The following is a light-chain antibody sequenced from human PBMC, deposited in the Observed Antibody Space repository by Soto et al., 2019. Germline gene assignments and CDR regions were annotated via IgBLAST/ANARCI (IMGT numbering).Light chain of an antibody. Sequence: DIQMTQSPSTLSASVGDRVTITCRASQSISSWLAWYQQKPGKAPKLLIYDASSLESGVPSRFSGSGSGTEFTLTISSLQPDDFAPYYCQQYNSYSYTFGQGTKLESK. CDR1: QSISSW. J-gene: IGKJ2*01. V-gene: IGKV1-5*01. CDR2: DAS. CDR3: QQYNSYSYT.